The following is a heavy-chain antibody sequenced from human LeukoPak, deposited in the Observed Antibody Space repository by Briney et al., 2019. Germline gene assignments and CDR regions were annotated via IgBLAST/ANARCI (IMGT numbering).Heavy chain of an antibody. J-gene: IGHJ6*03. Sequence: PGGSLRLSCAASGFTFSSYAMHWVRQAPGKGLEWVAVISYDGSNKYYADSVKGRFTISRDNSKNTLYLQMNSLRAEDTAVYYCARDGGDTAMVSYYYYMDVWGKGTTVTVSS. V-gene: IGHV3-30*04. CDR3: ARDGGDTAMVSYYYYMDV. CDR1: GFTFSSYA. CDR2: ISYDGSNK. D-gene: IGHD5-18*01.